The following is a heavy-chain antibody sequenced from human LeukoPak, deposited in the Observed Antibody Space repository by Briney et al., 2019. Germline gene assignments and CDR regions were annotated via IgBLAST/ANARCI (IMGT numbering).Heavy chain of an antibody. CDR2: RWYDGSNK. CDR3: ARERGYSYGLPRDAFDI. J-gene: IGHJ3*02. Sequence: GRSLRLSCAASGVTFSSYGMHWVRQAPGKGLEWVAVRWYDGSNKYYADSVKGRFTISRDNSKNTLYLQMNSLRAEDTAVYYCARERGYSYGLPRDAFDIWGQGTMVTVSS. D-gene: IGHD5-18*01. V-gene: IGHV3-33*01. CDR1: GVTFSSYG.